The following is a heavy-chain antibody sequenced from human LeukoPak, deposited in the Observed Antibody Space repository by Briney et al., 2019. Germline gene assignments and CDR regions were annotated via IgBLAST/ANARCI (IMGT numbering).Heavy chain of an antibody. J-gene: IGHJ4*02. V-gene: IGHV3-49*04. CDR1: GFTFGDYA. Sequence: PGRSLRLSCTASGFTFGDYAMSWVRQAPGKGLEWVGFIRSKAYGGTTEYAASVKGRFTISRDDSKSIAYLQMNSLKTEDTAVYYCIREAWYGSGSYYEEVFDYWGQGTLVTVSS. CDR3: IREAWYGSGSYYEEVFDY. CDR2: IRSKAYGGTT. D-gene: IGHD3-10*01.